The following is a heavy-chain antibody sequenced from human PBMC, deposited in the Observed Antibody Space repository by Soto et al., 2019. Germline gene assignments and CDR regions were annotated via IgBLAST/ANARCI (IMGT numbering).Heavy chain of an antibody. CDR1: GGSTSRYH. V-gene: IGHV4-59*01. J-gene: IGHJ4*02. D-gene: IGHD3-22*01. CDR3: ARLLYHDTSSIQYYYFGL. Sequence: QVQLQESGPGLVKASETLSLTCTVSGGSTSRYHWGWVRQPPGQGLEWVGYVFYTGTTRYNPSLSCRVTMSVDTSRNLFSLKLSSVTAADTAVYYCARLLYHDTSSIQYYYFGLWGQGTLVTVSS. CDR2: VFYTGTT.